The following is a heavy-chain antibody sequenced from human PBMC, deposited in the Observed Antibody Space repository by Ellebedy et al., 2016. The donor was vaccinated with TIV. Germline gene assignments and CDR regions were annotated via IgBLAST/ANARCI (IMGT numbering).Heavy chain of an antibody. D-gene: IGHD1-26*01. V-gene: IGHV3-15*01. Sequence: GESLKISCAASGFTFSNAWMSWVRQAPGKGLEWVGRIKSKTDGGTTDYAAPVKGRFTISRDDSKNTLYLQMNSLKTEDTAVYYCARGEDRIVGATECLGYWGQGTLVTVSS. CDR3: ARGEDRIVGATECLGY. CDR1: GFTFSNAW. CDR2: IKSKTDGGTT. J-gene: IGHJ4*02.